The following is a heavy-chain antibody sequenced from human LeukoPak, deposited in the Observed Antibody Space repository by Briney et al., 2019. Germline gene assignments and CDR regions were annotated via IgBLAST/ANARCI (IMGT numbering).Heavy chain of an antibody. Sequence: PSETLSLTCAVYGGSFSGYYWSWIRQPPGKGLEWIGEINHGGSTNYNPSLKSRVTISVDTSKNQFSLELSSVTAADTAVYYCARGRITMVRGVTRGNWFDPWGQGTLVTVSS. CDR2: INHGGST. J-gene: IGHJ5*02. CDR1: GGSFSGYY. V-gene: IGHV4-34*01. D-gene: IGHD3-10*01. CDR3: ARGRITMVRGVTRGNWFDP.